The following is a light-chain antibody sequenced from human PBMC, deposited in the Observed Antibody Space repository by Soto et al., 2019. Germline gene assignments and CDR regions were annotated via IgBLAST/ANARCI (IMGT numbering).Light chain of an antibody. Sequence: EIVMTQSPATLSVSPGERATLSCRASQSISTELAWYQQKPGQPPRLLIYSASTRPTGVPARFTGSGSGSEFTLTISVLQSEDFAVYYCQQGHSSPITFGQGTRLEI. CDR3: QQGHSSPIT. CDR1: QSISTE. J-gene: IGKJ2*01. V-gene: IGKV3-15*01. CDR2: SAS.